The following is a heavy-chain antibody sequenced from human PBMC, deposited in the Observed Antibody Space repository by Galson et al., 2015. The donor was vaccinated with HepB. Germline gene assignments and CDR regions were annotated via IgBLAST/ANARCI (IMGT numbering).Heavy chain of an antibody. J-gene: IGHJ6*02. Sequence: ETLSLTCTVSGGSTSYYYWSWIRQPPGKGLEWTGYSFFGGNTNYNPSLKSRVSISGDTSKNQFSLKLSSVTAADTAVYYCARHVVKGGSGWYGYYYGMDVWGQGTTVTVSS. CDR3: ARHVVKGGSGWYGYYYGMDV. V-gene: IGHV4-59*08. D-gene: IGHD6-19*01. CDR2: SFFGGNT. CDR1: GGSTSYYY.